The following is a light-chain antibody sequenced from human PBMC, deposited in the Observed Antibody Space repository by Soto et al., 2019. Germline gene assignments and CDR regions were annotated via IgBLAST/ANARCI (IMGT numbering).Light chain of an antibody. J-gene: IGKJ1*01. V-gene: IGKV3-20*01. Sequence: EIVLTQSPGTLSLSPGERATLSCRASQSVSSRSLAWYQQKPGQAPRLLIYDASNRATGITDRFSGSGSGTDFTLTISRLEPEDCEMYYCQPDGNSRTFGQGTKVELK. CDR1: QSVSSRS. CDR3: QPDGNSRT. CDR2: DAS.